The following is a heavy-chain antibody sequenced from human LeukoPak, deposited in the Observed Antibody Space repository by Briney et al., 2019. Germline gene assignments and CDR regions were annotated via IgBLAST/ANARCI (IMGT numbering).Heavy chain of an antibody. Sequence: GGSLRLSCVASAFTFNNYWMHWVRQAPGKGLVWVSSISSSSSYIYYADSVKGRFTISRDNAKNSLYLQMNSLRAEDTAAYYCARGGGSQQLVLRAHYFDYWGQGTLVTVSS. CDR2: ISSSSSYI. V-gene: IGHV3-21*01. CDR1: AFTFNNYW. CDR3: ARGGGSQQLVLRAHYFDY. D-gene: IGHD6-13*01. J-gene: IGHJ4*02.